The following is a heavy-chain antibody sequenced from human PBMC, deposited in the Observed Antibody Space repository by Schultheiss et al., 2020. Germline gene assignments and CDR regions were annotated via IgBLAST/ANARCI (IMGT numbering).Heavy chain of an antibody. J-gene: IGHJ4*02. CDR3: ARGGGGGSGWYSERYYFDY. CDR2: IYTSGST. Sequence: ETLSLTCTVSGGSISSYYWSWIRQPAGKGLEWIGRIYTSGSTNYNPSLKSRVTISVDTSKNQFSLKLSSVTAADTAVYYCARGGGGGSGWYSERYYFDYWGQGTLVTVSS. V-gene: IGHV4-4*07. CDR1: GGSISSYY. D-gene: IGHD6-19*01.